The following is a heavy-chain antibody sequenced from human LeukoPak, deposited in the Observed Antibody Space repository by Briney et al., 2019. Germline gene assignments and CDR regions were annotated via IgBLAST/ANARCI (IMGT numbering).Heavy chain of an antibody. J-gene: IGHJ4*02. V-gene: IGHV3-30*18. CDR2: VGYDGSNQ. CDR1: GFTFNRHA. D-gene: IGHD6-19*01. CDR3: AKDLRTIVAVAGTLDS. Sequence: PGGSLRLSRVASGFTFNRHAMHWVRQAPGKGLEWVAVVGYDGSNQHYGDSVQGRFTISRDNSKNTLYLQMDSLRGDDTAVYYCAKDLRTIVAVAGTLDSWGQGALVTVSS.